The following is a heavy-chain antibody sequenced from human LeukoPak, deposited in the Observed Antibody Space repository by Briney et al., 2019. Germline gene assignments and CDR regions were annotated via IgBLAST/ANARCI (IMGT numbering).Heavy chain of an antibody. CDR2: ISYDGSNK. V-gene: IGHV3-30*18. CDR1: GFTFSSYG. D-gene: IGHD2-15*01. CDR3: AKDLYLQYCRGSACYLNYYNMDV. J-gene: IGHJ6*02. Sequence: HPGGSLRLSCAASGFTFSSYGMHWVRQAPGKGLEWVAVISYDGSNKYYADSVKGRFTISRDNSKNTLYLQMNGLRAEDTAVYYCAKDLYLQYCRGSACYLNYYNMDVWGQGTTVAVSS.